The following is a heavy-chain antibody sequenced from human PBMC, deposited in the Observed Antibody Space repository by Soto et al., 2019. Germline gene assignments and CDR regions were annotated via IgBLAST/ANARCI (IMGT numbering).Heavy chain of an antibody. Sequence: SETLSLTCAVSGGSISSSNWWSRVRQPPGKGLEWIGEIYHSGSTNYNPSLKSRVTISVDKSKNQFSLKLSSVTAADTAVYYCARAGGVATIGTIDYWGQGTLVTVSS. CDR2: IYHSGST. J-gene: IGHJ4*02. D-gene: IGHD5-12*01. V-gene: IGHV4-4*02. CDR1: GGSISSSNW. CDR3: ARAGGVATIGTIDY.